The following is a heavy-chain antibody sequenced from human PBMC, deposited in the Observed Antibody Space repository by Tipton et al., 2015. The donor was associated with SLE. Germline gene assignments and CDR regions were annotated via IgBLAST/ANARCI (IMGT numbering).Heavy chain of an antibody. V-gene: IGHV4-59*01. J-gene: IGHJ4*02. Sequence: TLSLTCSVSGGSINVYYWRWVRQPPGKGLEWVGYVSYSGSTNYNPSLQSRGTILVDTSKNQVSLKLRSVTAAGTAVYYWARLPDYFDHWGQGALVTVSS. CDR2: VSYSGST. CDR1: GGSINVYY. CDR3: ARLPDYFDH.